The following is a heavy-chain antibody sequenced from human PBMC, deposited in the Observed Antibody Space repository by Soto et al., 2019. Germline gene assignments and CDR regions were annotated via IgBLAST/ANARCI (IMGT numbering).Heavy chain of an antibody. CDR1: GVSLSNARMG. D-gene: IGHD5-18*01. Sequence: QVTLKESGPVLVKPTETLTLTCTVSGVSLSNARMGVSWIRQPPGKALEWLAHIFSNDEKSYSTSLKSRLTISKDTSKSQVVLTMTNMDPVDTATYYCARIQYLRDTAMANYWYFDLWGRGTLVTVSS. CDR2: IFSNDEK. V-gene: IGHV2-26*01. J-gene: IGHJ2*01. CDR3: ARIQYLRDTAMANYWYFDL.